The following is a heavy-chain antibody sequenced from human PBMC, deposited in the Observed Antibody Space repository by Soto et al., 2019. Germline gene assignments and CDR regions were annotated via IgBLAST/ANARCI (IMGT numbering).Heavy chain of an antibody. CDR2: VSIGGNK. CDR3: AKSGSTTPFDY. CDR1: GFTFSSYA. J-gene: IGHJ4*02. D-gene: IGHD2-2*01. Sequence: GGSLRLSCAASGFTFSSYAMGWVRQGPGKGLEWVAVVSIGGNKYYADSVKGRFTISRDNSKNTLYLQMNSLRAEDTAVYYCAKSGSTTPFDYWGQGTLVTVSS. V-gene: IGHV3-23*01.